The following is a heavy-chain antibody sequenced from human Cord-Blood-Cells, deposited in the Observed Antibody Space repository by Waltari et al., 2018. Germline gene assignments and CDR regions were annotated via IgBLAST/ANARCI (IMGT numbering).Heavy chain of an antibody. D-gene: IGHD4-4*01. CDR1: GGSISSSSYY. V-gene: IGHV4-39*01. Sequence: QLQLQESGPGLVKPSETLSLTCTVSGGSISSSSYYWGWIRQPPGKGLEWIGSIYYSGSTYYNPSLKSRVTISVDTSKNQFSLKLSSVTAADTAVYYCARHRLHPPSNYGGYYYYYYYMDVWGKGTTVTVSS. J-gene: IGHJ6*03. CDR2: IYYSGST. CDR3: ARHRLHPPSNYGGYYYYYYYMDV.